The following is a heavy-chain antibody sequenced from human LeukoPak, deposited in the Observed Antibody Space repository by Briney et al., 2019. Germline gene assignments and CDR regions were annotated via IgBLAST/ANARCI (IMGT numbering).Heavy chain of an antibody. CDR1: GASISDYC. CDR3: ASTLITFGGLMTFYFDS. CDR2: IYSSGST. Sequence: PSETLSLTCTISGASISDYCWSWIRQSPGKGLEWIGYIYSSGSTNYNPSLNSRVTISIDTPKNQFSLKLTSVTAADTAVYYCASTLITFGGLMTFYFDSWGQGTLVTVSS. J-gene: IGHJ4*02. V-gene: IGHV4-59*03. D-gene: IGHD3-16*01.